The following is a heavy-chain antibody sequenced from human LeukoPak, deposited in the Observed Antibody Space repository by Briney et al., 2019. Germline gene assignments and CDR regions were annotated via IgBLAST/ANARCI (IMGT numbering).Heavy chain of an antibody. CDR1: GGSFSGYY. Sequence: PSETLSLTCAVYGGSFSGYYWSWIRQLPGKGLEWIGEINHSGSTNYNPSLKSRVTISVDTSKNQFSLKLSSVTAADTAVYYCARPHGSGSYPWGQGTLVTVSS. D-gene: IGHD3-10*01. V-gene: IGHV4-34*01. CDR3: ARPHGSGSYP. CDR2: INHSGST. J-gene: IGHJ5*02.